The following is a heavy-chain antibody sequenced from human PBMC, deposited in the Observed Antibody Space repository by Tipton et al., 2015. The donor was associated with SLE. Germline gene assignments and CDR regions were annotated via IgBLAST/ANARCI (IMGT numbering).Heavy chain of an antibody. Sequence: TLSLTCAVYGRSFIGSYWTWIHQPPGKGLEWIGDIDHSGVTHYNPSLKSRVTISRDTSGNQFSLNLSSVTASDTAVYFCTRAEFSSNWYMYWHFDLWGRGTLVTVSS. D-gene: IGHD6-13*01. CDR3: TRAEFSSNWYMYWHFDL. CDR2: IDHSGVT. CDR1: GRSFIGSY. V-gene: IGHV4-34*01. J-gene: IGHJ2*01.